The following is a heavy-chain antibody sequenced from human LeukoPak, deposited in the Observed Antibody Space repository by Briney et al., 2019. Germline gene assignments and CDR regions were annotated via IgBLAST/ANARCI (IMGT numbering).Heavy chain of an antibody. J-gene: IGHJ4*02. CDR2: ISGNGDST. D-gene: IGHD5/OR15-5a*01. Sequence: GGSLRLSCAASGFTFNTYAMNWVRQAPGKGLEWVSGISGNGDSTYYADSVKGRFTISRDNTKNTLYLQMNSLRAEGTVVYYCARGRQVIVSAGYYFDYWGQGTLVTVSS. CDR1: GFTFNTYA. V-gene: IGHV3-23*01. CDR3: ARGRQVIVSAGYYFDY.